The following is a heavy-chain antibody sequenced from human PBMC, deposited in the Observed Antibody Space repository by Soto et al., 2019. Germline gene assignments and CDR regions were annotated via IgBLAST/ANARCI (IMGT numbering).Heavy chain of an antibody. CDR2: IYYSGST. CDR3: ARDMGLLWFGETRYYYYYGMDV. CDR1: GGSISSYY. Sequence: SETLSLTCTVSGGSISSYYWSWIRQPPGTGLEWIGYIYYSGSTNYNPSLKSRVTISVDTSKNQFSLKLSSVTAADTAVYYCARDMGLLWFGETRYYYYYGMDVWGQGTTVTVSS. D-gene: IGHD3-10*01. J-gene: IGHJ6*02. V-gene: IGHV4-59*01.